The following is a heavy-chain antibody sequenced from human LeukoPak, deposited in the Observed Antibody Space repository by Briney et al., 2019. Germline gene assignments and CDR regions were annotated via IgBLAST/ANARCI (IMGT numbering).Heavy chain of an antibody. Sequence: ASVKVSCKASGYTFTGYYMHWVRQAPGQGLEWMGWINPNSGGTNYAQKFQGRVTMTRDTSISTAYMELSRLRSDDTAVYYCARAPIVGATSDAFDIWGQGTMVTVSS. J-gene: IGHJ3*02. CDR2: INPNSGGT. V-gene: IGHV1-2*02. D-gene: IGHD1-26*01. CDR1: GYTFTGYY. CDR3: ARAPIVGATSDAFDI.